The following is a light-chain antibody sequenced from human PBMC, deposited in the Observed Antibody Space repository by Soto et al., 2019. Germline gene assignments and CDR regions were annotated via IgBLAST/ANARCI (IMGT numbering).Light chain of an antibody. CDR2: DVN. Sequence: QSTLTQRASVSGSLGQSITISCTGTSRDIGGFNYVSWYQQHPGKAPKLMIYDVNYRPSGVSDRFSASKSDNTASLTISGLQAEDEADYYCTSYSSSSTLVLFGGGTKLTVL. V-gene: IGLV2-14*01. CDR3: TSYSSSSTLVL. J-gene: IGLJ2*01. CDR1: SRDIGGFNY.